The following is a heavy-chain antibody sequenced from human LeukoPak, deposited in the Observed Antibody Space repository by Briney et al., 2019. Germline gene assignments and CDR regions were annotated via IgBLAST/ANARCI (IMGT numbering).Heavy chain of an antibody. V-gene: IGHV3-30*02. CDR2: IRYDGSNK. CDR1: GFTFSSYG. J-gene: IGHJ4*02. Sequence: GGSLRLSCAASGFTFSSYGMHWVRQAPGKGLEWVAFIRYDGSNKYYADSVKGRFTISRDNSKNTLYLQMNSLRAGDTAVYYCAKDQAAAGVFDYWGQGTLVTVSS. CDR3: AKDQAAAGVFDY. D-gene: IGHD6-13*01.